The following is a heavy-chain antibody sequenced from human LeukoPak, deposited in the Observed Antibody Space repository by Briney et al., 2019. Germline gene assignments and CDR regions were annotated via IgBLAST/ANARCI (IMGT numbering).Heavy chain of an antibody. D-gene: IGHD4-11*01. J-gene: IGHJ4*02. V-gene: IGHV3-23*01. CDR1: GFTFRSYA. CDR3: AKERVTTTTFDY. Sequence: GGSLRLSCAASGFTFRSYAMSWVRQTREEGLEWVSFISDRGGSTYYADSVKGRFTISRDNSKNTLYLQMNSLRTEDTAVYYCAKERVTTTTFDYWGQGTLVTVS. CDR2: ISDRGGST.